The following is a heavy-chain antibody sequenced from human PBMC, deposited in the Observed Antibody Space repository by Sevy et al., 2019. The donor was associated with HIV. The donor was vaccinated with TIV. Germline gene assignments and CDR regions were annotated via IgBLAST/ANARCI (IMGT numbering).Heavy chain of an antibody. Sequence: GESLKISCKASGYTFTNYYIHWVRQAPGQGLEWMGWINPNSGATNYAQKFQGRVTMTRDTSISTAYMELGRLRSDDTALFYCARDLIEYQMLTFDYWGQGTLVTVSS. J-gene: IGHJ4*02. CDR3: ARDLIEYQMLTFDY. CDR1: GYTFTNYY. D-gene: IGHD3-16*01. V-gene: IGHV1-2*02. CDR2: INPNSGAT.